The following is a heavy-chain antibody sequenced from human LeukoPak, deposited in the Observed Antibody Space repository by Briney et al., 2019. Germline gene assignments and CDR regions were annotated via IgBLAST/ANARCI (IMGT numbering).Heavy chain of an antibody. CDR2: IYYGGST. V-gene: IGHV4-59*01. Sequence: SETLSLTCSVSGDSIGSYYWTWIRQSPGKGLEWIGYIYYGGSTNHSPPLKRRASISVDTSNNQFSLQLKSVSAADTAIYYCAXXRARDGXYXWFDSWXQGTLVTVSS. D-gene: IGHD1-1*01. CDR1: GDSIGSYY. J-gene: IGHJ5*01. CDR3: AXXRARDGXYXWFDS.